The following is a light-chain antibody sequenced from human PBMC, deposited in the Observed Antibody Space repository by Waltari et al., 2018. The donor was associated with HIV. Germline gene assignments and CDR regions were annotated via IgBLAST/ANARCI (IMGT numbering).Light chain of an antibody. Sequence: DIQLTQSPSFLSASVGDRVTITCRASQGISGYLAWYQQKPGKAPKLLIYAASTLQSGVPSRFSGSGSGTEFTLTISSLQPEDFATYYCQQLNSYLTFGQGTRLEIK. CDR2: AAS. J-gene: IGKJ5*01. V-gene: IGKV1-9*01. CDR1: QGISGY. CDR3: QQLNSYLT.